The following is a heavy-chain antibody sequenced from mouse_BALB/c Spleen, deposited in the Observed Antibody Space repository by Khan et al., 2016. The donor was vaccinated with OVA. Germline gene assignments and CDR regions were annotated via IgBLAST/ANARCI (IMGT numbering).Heavy chain of an antibody. CDR2: ISSGGHYT. D-gene: IGHD1-1*01. V-gene: IGHV5-6*01. Sequence: EVELVESGGDLVKPGGSLKLSCAASGFTFSTYGMSWVRQTPDKRLEWVATISSGGHYTYYPDSVKGRFTISRDNAKSTPYLQMSSLKSEDTAIDYCARLAYYYNSEGFAYWGQGTLVTVSA. CDR1: GFTFSTYG. J-gene: IGHJ3*01. CDR3: ARLAYYYNSEGFAY.